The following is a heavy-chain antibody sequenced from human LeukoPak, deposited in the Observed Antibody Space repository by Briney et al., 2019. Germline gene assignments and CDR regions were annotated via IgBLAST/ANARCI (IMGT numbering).Heavy chain of an antibody. Sequence: SETLSLTCAVSGGSISSSNWWSWVRPPPGKGLEWIGEVYHSGTTNYNPSLKSRVTISVDTSKNQFSLKLSSVTAADTAVYYCARGLGSYYDILTGYYTGNWFDPWGQGTLVTVSS. J-gene: IGHJ5*02. D-gene: IGHD3-9*01. V-gene: IGHV4-4*02. CDR1: GGSISSSNW. CDR2: VYHSGTT. CDR3: ARGLGSYYDILTGYYTGNWFDP.